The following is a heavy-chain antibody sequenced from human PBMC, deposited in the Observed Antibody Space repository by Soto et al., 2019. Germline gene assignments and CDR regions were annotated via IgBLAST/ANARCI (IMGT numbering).Heavy chain of an antibody. D-gene: IGHD5-12*01. CDR2: INHSGST. V-gene: IGHV4-34*01. J-gene: IGHJ4*02. CDR3: ARGDFYGGYESDY. CDR1: GGSFSCYY. Sequence: ETLSLTCAVYGGSFSCYYWICIRQPPGKGLEWIGEINHSGSTNYNPSLKSRVTISVDTSKNQFSLKLSSVTAADTAVYFCARGDFYGGYESDYWGQGTLVTVS.